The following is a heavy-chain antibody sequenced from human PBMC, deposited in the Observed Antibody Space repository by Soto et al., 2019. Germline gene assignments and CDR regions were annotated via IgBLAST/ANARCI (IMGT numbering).Heavy chain of an antibody. CDR2: IWYDGSNT. V-gene: IGHV3-33*01. D-gene: IGHD6-13*01. CDR3: ASDRVRGGGQQLVGLAY. CDR1: GFTFSSYG. J-gene: IGHJ4*02. Sequence: QVQLVESGGGVVQPGRSLRLSCAASGFTFSSYGMHWVRQAPGKGLEWVAVIWYDGSNTYYADSVKGRFTISRDNSKNKLYLQMNSLRAEDTAMYYCASDRVRGGGQQLVGLAYWGQGTLVTVSS.